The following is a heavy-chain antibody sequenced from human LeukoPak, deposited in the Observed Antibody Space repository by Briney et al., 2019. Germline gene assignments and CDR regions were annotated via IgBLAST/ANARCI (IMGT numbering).Heavy chain of an antibody. J-gene: IGHJ4*02. Sequence: GGSLRLSCGASGFRFSSYAMSWVRQAPGKGLEWVAFIWPDGSKKYYADSVKGRFAISRENSKNTVYLQMNDLRPEDTALYFCAKISSSAETNFDYWGQGTLVIVSS. D-gene: IGHD6-25*01. CDR2: IWPDGSKK. CDR1: GFRFSSYA. V-gene: IGHV3-33*08. CDR3: AKISSSAETNFDY.